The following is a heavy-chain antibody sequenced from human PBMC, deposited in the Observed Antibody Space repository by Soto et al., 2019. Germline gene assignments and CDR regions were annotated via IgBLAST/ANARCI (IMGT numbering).Heavy chain of an antibody. J-gene: IGHJ3*02. D-gene: IGHD1-26*01. CDR3: ARVDRGTETSVVDAFDI. V-gene: IGHV4-34*01. Sequence: QVQLQQWGAGLLKPSETLSLTCAVYGGFVTSGSYYWSWIRQPPGKGLEWIGEMSHSGGTHFNPSLRSRFTTSVETSKNQLTMKMSSVTAADTALYYCARVDRGTETSVVDAFDIWGPGTMVTVSS. CDR1: GGFVTSGSYY. CDR2: MSHSGGT.